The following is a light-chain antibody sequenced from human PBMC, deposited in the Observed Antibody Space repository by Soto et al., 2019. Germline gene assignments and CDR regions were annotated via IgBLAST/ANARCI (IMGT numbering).Light chain of an antibody. CDR2: DVS. CDR1: TSDVGGFDY. Sequence: QSALTQPASVSGSPGQSITLSCSGTTSDVGGFDYVSWYQQHPGKVPKLMIFDVSNRPSGVSDRFSGSKSGNTASLTISGLQAEDEVDYYCSSYTTTGTQVFGTGTKLTVL. CDR3: SSYTTTGTQV. V-gene: IGLV2-14*03. J-gene: IGLJ1*01.